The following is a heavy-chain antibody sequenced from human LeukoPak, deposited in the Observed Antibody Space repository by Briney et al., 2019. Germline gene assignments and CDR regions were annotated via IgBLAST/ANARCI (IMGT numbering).Heavy chain of an antibody. CDR1: GGSINTNY. D-gene: IGHD1-26*01. J-gene: IGHJ4*02. Sequence: PSETLSLTCSVSGGSINTNYWNWIRQPPGEGLQWIGYIYYTGSTNYNPSLTSRLTISVDMSKNQVFLKLTSATAADTAGYYCARGSPAMFGSNYFDPWGQGTPVTVSS. CDR3: ARGSPAMFGSNYFDP. CDR2: IYYTGST. V-gene: IGHV4-59*01.